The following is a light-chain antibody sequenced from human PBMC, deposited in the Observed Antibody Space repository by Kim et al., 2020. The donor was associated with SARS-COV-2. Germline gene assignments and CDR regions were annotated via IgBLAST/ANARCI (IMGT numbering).Light chain of an antibody. CDR2: AAS. CDR3: QQYTNWPQT. Sequence: EIVMTQSPTTLSMSPGERATLSCRASQSVSSNLAWYQQTPGQAPRLLIYAASTRATGIPARFSGSGSGTEFTLTISSLQSEDFAVYYCQQYTNWPQTFGQGTKVDIK. J-gene: IGKJ1*01. CDR1: QSVSSN. V-gene: IGKV3-15*01.